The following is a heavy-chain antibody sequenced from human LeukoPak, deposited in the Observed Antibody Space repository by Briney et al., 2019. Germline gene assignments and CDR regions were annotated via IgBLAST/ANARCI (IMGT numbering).Heavy chain of an antibody. V-gene: IGHV4-59*11. CDR2: IHYSWNT. D-gene: IGHD3-3*01. Sequence: PSETLSLTCTVSGGSISSHYWSWIRQPPGKGLEWMGYIHYSWNTNYNSSLQSRVTISVDTSKNQFSLKLSSVTAADTAVYYCARLLTHWRFLEWFSWFDPWGQGTLVTVSS. CDR3: ARLLTHWRFLEWFSWFDP. J-gene: IGHJ5*02. CDR1: GGSISSHY.